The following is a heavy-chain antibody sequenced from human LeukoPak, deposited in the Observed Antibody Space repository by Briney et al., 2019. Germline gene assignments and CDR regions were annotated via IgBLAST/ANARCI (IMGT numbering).Heavy chain of an antibody. Sequence: SETLSHTCAVSGYSITSDYYWGWIRQPPGKGLEWIGIVSHSENTFYNPSLHSRVTIPVDTSKNQFSLKLSSVSAADTAVYYCARDPSSGYFGSLQYFDLWGQGCMVAVSS. CDR1: GYSITSDYY. V-gene: IGHV4-38-2*02. J-gene: IGHJ4*02. CDR2: VSHSENT. D-gene: IGHD3-22*01. CDR3: ARDPSSGYFGSLQYFDL.